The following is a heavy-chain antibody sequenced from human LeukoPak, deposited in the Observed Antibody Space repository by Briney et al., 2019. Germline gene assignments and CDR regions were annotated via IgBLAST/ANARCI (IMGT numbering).Heavy chain of an antibody. CDR1: GGSISSGGYY. Sequence: PSQTLSLTCTVSGGSISSGGYYWSWIRQPAGKGLEWIGRIYTSGSTNSNPSLKSRVTMSVDTSKNQFSLKLSSVTAADTAVYYCARERIVRVRGIGDWFDPWGQGTLVTVSS. J-gene: IGHJ5*02. V-gene: IGHV4-61*02. D-gene: IGHD3-10*01. CDR3: ARERIVRVRGIGDWFDP. CDR2: IYTSGST.